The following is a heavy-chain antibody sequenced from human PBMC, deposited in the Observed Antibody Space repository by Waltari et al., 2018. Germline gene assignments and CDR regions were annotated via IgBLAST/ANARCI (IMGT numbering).Heavy chain of an antibody. V-gene: IGHV3-30*02. CDR2: IWFDGSDK. D-gene: IGHD2-2*02. CDR1: GFPFSNFG. J-gene: IGHJ4*02. CDR3: AKDAFGNTYLDF. Sequence: QVNLVESGGGVVQPGGSLRLPCAPSGFPFSNFGMHWVRQAPGKGLEWVALIWFDGSDKFYADSVRGRFTISRDNSARTLYLDMDSLRLDDTAMYYCAKDAFGNTYLDFWGQGTLVTVSS.